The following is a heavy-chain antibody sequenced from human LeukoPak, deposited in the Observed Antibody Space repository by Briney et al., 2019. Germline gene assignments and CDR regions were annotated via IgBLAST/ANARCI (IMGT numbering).Heavy chain of an antibody. CDR3: ARQTAMGRSGDY. CDR1: GYGFTSYW. Sequence: GESLKISCKASGYGFTSYWIGWVRQMPGKGLEWMGIIDPSDSDIRYTPSFQGQVTISADKSLSTAYLQWSSLKASDTAIYYCARQTAMGRSGDYWGQGTLVTVSS. J-gene: IGHJ4*02. D-gene: IGHD7-27*01. CDR2: IDPSDSDI. V-gene: IGHV5-51*01.